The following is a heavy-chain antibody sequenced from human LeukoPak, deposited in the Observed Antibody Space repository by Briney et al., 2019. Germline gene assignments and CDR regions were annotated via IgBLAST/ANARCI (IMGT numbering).Heavy chain of an antibody. Sequence: GESLKISCKGSGYSFPNYWIGWVRQMPGKGLEWMGIIYPGDSDTRYSPSFQVQVTISADKSISTAYLQWGSLKASDTAMYYCARLGPIATAGTTAFDIWGQGTMVTVSS. J-gene: IGHJ3*02. V-gene: IGHV5-51*01. CDR3: ARLGPIATAGTTAFDI. CDR1: GYSFPNYW. CDR2: IYPGDSDT. D-gene: IGHD6-13*01.